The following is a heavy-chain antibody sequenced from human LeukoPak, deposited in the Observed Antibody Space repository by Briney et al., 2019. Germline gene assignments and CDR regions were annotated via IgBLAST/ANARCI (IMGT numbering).Heavy chain of an antibody. V-gene: IGHV4-59*01. CDR1: GGSLNSYF. Sequence: SETLSLTCTVSGGSLNSYFWSWIRQPPGKGLEWIGYIYYSDNTNYNPSLKSRVTISVETSKNQFSLKLTSVTAADTAVYYCARGVNYDSGSYYDYWGQGTLVTVSS. CDR3: ARGVNYDSGSYYDY. CDR2: IYYSDNT. J-gene: IGHJ4*02. D-gene: IGHD3-10*01.